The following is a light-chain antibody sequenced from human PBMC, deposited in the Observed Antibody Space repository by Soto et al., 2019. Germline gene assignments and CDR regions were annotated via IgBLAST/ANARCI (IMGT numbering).Light chain of an antibody. CDR1: SSNIGNNT. J-gene: IGLJ2*01. V-gene: IGLV1-36*01. CDR2: YDD. Sequence: QSVLTQPPSVSDAPRQRVTISGSGSSSNIGNNTVNWYQQLPGKAPKLLIYYDDLLPSGVSDRFSASKSCTSASLAISGLQSADEADYYCAAWDDSLNGVVFGGGTKLTVL. CDR3: AAWDDSLNGVV.